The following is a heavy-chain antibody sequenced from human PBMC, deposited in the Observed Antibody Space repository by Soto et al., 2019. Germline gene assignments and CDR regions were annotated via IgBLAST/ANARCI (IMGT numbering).Heavy chain of an antibody. CDR1: GYTFTSYG. CDR2: ISAYNGNI. D-gene: IGHD2-21*02. J-gene: IGHJ4*02. V-gene: IGHV1-18*01. CDR3: ARINNCGGDCYSSFDY. Sequence: GASVKVSCKASGYTFTSYGISWVRQAPGQGLEWMGWISAYNGNINYAQKLQGRVTMTTDTSTSTAYMELRSLRSDDTAVYYCARINNCGGDCYSSFDYWGQGTLVTVSS.